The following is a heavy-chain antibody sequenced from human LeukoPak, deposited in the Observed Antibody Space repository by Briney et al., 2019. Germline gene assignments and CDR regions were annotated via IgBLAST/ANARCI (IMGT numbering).Heavy chain of an antibody. V-gene: IGHV3-74*01. J-gene: IGHJ4*02. CDR3: ATKQWLAPPPDS. Sequence: AGGSLRLSCAASGFTFSKYWMLWVRQAPGKGXESVSRINTDGTVTTYADSVKGRFTVSRDNADNTMFLQMNRVRDEDTAVYYCATKQWLAPPPDSWGQGTPVTVSS. CDR1: GFTFSKYW. D-gene: IGHD6-19*01. CDR2: INTDGTVT.